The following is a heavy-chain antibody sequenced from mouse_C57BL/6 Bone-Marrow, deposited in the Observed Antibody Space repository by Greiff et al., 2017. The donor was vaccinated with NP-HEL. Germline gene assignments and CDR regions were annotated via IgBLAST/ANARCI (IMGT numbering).Heavy chain of an antibody. V-gene: IGHV5-17*01. CDR1: GFTFSDYG. J-gene: IGHJ4*01. D-gene: IGHD2-12*01. Sequence: EGRVVESGGGLVKPGGSLKLSCAASGFTFSDYGMHWVRQAPEKGLEWVAYISSGSSTIYYADTVKGRFTIYRDNAKNTLFLQMTSLRSEDTAMYYCARRYRGLYYYAMDYWGQGTSVTVSS. CDR3: ARRYRGLYYYAMDY. CDR2: ISSGSSTI.